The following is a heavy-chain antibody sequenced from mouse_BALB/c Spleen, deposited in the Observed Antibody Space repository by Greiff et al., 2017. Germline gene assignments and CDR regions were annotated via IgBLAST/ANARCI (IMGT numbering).Heavy chain of an antibody. CDR3: ARDRGYYGSSYVGFAY. D-gene: IGHD1-1*01. J-gene: IGHJ3*01. V-gene: IGHV5-17*02. Sequence: EVMLVESGGGLVQPGGSRKLSCAASGFTFSSFGMHWVRQAPEKGLEWVAYISSGSSTIYYADTVKGRFPISRDNPKNTLFLQMTSLRSEDTAMYYCARDRGYYGSSYVGFAYWGQGTLVTVSA. CDR1: GFTFSSFG. CDR2: ISSGSSTI.